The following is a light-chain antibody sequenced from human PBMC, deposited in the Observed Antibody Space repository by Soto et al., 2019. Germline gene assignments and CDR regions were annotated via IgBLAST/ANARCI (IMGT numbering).Light chain of an antibody. J-gene: IGLJ1*01. V-gene: IGLV2-8*01. Sequence: QSVLTQPPSASGSPGQSVTISCTGTSNDVGDYNYVSWYQQHPGKAPKLMIHEVSKRPSGVPGRFSGSKSGNTASLTVSGLQAEDEADYYCSSYAGSSTLYVFGTGTKVTVL. CDR3: SSYAGSSTLYV. CDR2: EVS. CDR1: SNDVGDYNY.